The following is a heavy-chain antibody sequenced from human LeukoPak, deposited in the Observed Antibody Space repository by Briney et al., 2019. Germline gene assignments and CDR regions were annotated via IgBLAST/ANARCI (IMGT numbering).Heavy chain of an antibody. Sequence: ASVTVSCKTSGYTFTNLDINWLRQAPGQGLEWMGWMSPNSGDTGYAQKFQGRVSMTRDIFKSTAYMELSSLRSEDTAIYYCASNPPNTGDFYYWGLGTLVTVSS. J-gene: IGHJ4*01. CDR1: GYTFTNLD. CDR2: MSPNSGDT. D-gene: IGHD1-1*01. CDR3: ASNPPNTGDFYY. V-gene: IGHV1-8*01.